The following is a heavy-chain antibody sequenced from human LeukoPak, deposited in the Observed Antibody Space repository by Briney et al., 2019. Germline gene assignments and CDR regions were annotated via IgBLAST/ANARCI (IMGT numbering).Heavy chain of an antibody. CDR3: AKPSGILLITNPQS. D-gene: IGHD1-26*01. CDR2: ISGSGDYT. Sequence: GGSLRLSCAASGFTFSTYAMSWVRQAPGKGLEWVSGISGSGDYTYYADSVKGRFTISRDNSKNTLYLQMNSLRAEDTAVYYCAKPSGILLITNPQSWGQGTRVTVSS. V-gene: IGHV3-23*01. J-gene: IGHJ5*02. CDR1: GFTFSTYA.